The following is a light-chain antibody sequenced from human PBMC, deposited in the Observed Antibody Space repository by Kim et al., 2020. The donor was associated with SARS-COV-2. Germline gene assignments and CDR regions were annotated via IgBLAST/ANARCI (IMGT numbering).Light chain of an antibody. V-gene: IGKV1-39*01. CDR3: QQTYSIPFT. CDR1: QSISIY. Sequence: DIQMTQSPSSLSASVGDRVTITCRASQSISIYLNWYQQKPGKAPKLLIYAASSLQSGVPSRFSGSGSGTDFALTISSLQPEDFATYFCQQTYSIPFTFGQGTKVDIK. J-gene: IGKJ2*01. CDR2: AAS.